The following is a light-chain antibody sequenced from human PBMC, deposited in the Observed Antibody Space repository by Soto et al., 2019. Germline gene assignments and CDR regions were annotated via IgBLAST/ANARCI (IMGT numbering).Light chain of an antibody. Sequence: QSVLTQPPSASGTAGQVVTISCSGGDSNIGSNSVYWYQHLPRMAPKLLIYYNNQRPSGVPDRFSGSRSGPSASLAIVGLRSEDEAVYYCAAWDASLSACVFGNGTKVTVL. CDR3: AAWDASLSACV. CDR1: DSNIGSNS. CDR2: YNN. V-gene: IGLV1-47*02. J-gene: IGLJ1*01.